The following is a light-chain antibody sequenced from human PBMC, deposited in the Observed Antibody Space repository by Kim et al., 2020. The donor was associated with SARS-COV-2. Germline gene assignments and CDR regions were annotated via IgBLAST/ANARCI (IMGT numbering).Light chain of an antibody. V-gene: IGKV1-27*01. J-gene: IGKJ1*01. CDR2: AAS. Sequence: DIHMTQSPSSVSASVGDRVTITCRAGQSISNDLAWYQQKPGKVPKLLIFAASTLQSGVPSRFSGSGSGTDFTLTISSLQPVDVATYYCQKYNGAPWTFGQGTKVDIK. CDR1: QSISND. CDR3: QKYNGAPWT.